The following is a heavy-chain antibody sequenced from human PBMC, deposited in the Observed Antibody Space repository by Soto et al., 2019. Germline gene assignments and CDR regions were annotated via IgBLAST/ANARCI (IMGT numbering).Heavy chain of an antibody. CDR1: GGSFSGYY. D-gene: IGHD7-27*01. CDR2: INHSGSA. CDR3: TSGRDASKTGY. V-gene: IGHV4-34*09. Sequence: SETLSLTCAVYGGSFSGYYWSWIRQPPGKGLEWIGEINHSGSANYNPSLKSRVDISVDTSRNQFSLRLSSVTAADTAVYYCTSGRDASKTGYWGQGTLVTVSS. J-gene: IGHJ4*02.